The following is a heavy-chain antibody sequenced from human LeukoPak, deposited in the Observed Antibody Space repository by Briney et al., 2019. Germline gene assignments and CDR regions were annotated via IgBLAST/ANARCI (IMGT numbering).Heavy chain of an antibody. Sequence: SLKVSCTAARYTLTTYGITWVRHAPRQGLEGMGWISAYNGYRNYAQKLQGRVTRTTDTSPSTGYLELRSLRSDVTAVYYCARHHYGDYVDYWGQGTLVTVSS. D-gene: IGHD4-17*01. V-gene: IGHV1-18*01. J-gene: IGHJ4*02. CDR1: RYTLTTYG. CDR3: ARHHYGDYVDY. CDR2: ISAYNGYR.